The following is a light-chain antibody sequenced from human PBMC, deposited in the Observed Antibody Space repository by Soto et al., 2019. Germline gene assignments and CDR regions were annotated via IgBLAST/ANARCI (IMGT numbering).Light chain of an antibody. Sequence: QSVLTQPPSASGSPGQSVTISCTGTSGDVGAYSYVSWYQHHPGKGPKLIISEVSQRPSGVPDRFSGSKSGNTASLTVSGLQAEDEAIYYCSSYAGTNTFVVFGGGTQLTVL. CDR1: SGDVGAYSY. J-gene: IGLJ2*01. CDR3: SSYAGTNTFVV. CDR2: EVS. V-gene: IGLV2-8*01.